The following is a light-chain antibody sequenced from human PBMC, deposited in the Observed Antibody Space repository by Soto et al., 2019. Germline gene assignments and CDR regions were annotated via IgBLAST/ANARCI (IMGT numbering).Light chain of an antibody. CDR1: QSVSSSY. J-gene: IGKJ1*01. Sequence: EIVLTQSPGTLSLSPGERATLSCRASQSVSSSYLAWYQQKAGQAPRLLIYGASNRATGIPDRFSGSGSGTDFILTISRLEPEDFAVYYCQHCGSSWTFGQGTKLEIK. CDR3: QHCGSSWT. V-gene: IGKV3-20*01. CDR2: GAS.